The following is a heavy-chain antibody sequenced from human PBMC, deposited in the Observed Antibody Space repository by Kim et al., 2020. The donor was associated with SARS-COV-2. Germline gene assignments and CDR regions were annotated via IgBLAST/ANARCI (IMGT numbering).Heavy chain of an antibody. CDR1: GGSISSYY. J-gene: IGHJ4*02. D-gene: IGHD1-26*01. Sequence: SETLSLTCTVSGGSISSYYWSWIRQPPGKGLEWIGYIYYSGSTNYNPSLKSRVTISVDTSKNQFSLKLSSVTAADTAVYYCARDSVGPYYFDYWGQGTLVTVSS. CDR2: IYYSGST. V-gene: IGHV4-59*01. CDR3: ARDSVGPYYFDY.